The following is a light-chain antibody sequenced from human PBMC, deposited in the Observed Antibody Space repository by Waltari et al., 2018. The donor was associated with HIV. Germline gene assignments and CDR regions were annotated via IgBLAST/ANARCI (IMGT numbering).Light chain of an antibody. Sequence: QSALTQPASVSGSPGQSITVSCSGTSRAAGPYNYVSWYPQTPGTAPNPVIYECSNRPSGISYRFSGSKSGNTASLTISGLQTEDEGDYYCSSFTTSNSLLFGGGTKVTVL. CDR1: SRAAGPYNY. J-gene: IGLJ2*01. CDR3: SSFTTSNSLL. V-gene: IGLV2-14*01. CDR2: ECS.